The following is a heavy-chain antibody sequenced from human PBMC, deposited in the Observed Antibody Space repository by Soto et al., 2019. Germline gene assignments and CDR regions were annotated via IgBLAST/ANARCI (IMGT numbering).Heavy chain of an antibody. Sequence: SATLSITCTVSGGSITGSYWSWLRQPPGKGLQWIGSSSYNGGTFYNPSLKGRVAISVDTSKKQSSLQVTSVTAADTAMYFCARHRIEVVWRGFDYWGQGSPVTVSS. CDR3: ARHRIEVVWRGFDY. J-gene: IGHJ4*02. CDR2: SSYNGGT. D-gene: IGHD1-1*01. V-gene: IGHV4-59*08. CDR1: GGSITGSY.